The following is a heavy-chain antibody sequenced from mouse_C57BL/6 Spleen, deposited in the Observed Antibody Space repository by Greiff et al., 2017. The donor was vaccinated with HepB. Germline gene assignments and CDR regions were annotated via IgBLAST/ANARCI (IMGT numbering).Heavy chain of an antibody. D-gene: IGHD2-4*01. V-gene: IGHV1-47*01. Sequence: QVQLKQSGAELVKPGASVKMSCKASGYTFTTYPIEWMKQTHGKSLEWIGNFHPYNDDTKYNEKFKGKATLTVEKSSSTVYLELSRLTSDDSAVYYCARKKYDYDGGNYFDYWGQGTTLTVSS. CDR3: ARKKYDYDGGNYFDY. CDR1: GYTFTTYP. J-gene: IGHJ2*01. CDR2: FHPYNDDT.